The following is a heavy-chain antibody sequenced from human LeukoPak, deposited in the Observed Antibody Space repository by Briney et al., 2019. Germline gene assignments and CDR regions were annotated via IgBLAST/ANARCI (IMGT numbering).Heavy chain of an antibody. Sequence: PSETLSLTCTVSGYSISSGFYWGWIRQPPGKGLEWIGSMYHSGSTFYNTFLKSRITISIDTSKNQFSLKLNYLTAADTAVYYCARPRGPSGPPDYWGQGALVTVSS. V-gene: IGHV4-38-2*02. J-gene: IGHJ4*02. D-gene: IGHD3-16*01. CDR2: MYHSGST. CDR1: GYSISSGFY. CDR3: ARPRGPSGPPDY.